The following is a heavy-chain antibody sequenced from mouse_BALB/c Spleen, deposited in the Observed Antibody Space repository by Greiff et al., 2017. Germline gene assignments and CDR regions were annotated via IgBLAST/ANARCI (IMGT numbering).Heavy chain of an antibody. D-gene: IGHD2-3*01. Sequence: DVQLQESGPGLVKPSQSLSLTCSVTGYSITSGYYWNWIRQFPGNKLEWMGYISYDGSNNYNPSLKNRISITRDTSKNQFFLKLNSVTTEDTATYYCARCYDGYYPYAMDYWGQGTSVTVSS. CDR2: ISYDGSN. J-gene: IGHJ4*01. CDR3: ARCYDGYYPYAMDY. CDR1: GYSITSGYY. V-gene: IGHV3-6*02.